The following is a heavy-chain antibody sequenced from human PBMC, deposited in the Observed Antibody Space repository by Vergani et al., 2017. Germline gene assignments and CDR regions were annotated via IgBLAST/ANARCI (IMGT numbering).Heavy chain of an antibody. CDR3: ARAYGRYDWFDY. Sequence: VQLVESGGGLVKPGGSLRLSCTASGFIFSTYAMSWVRQAPGKGLEWVSGISASGAPTYYADSVKGRGTISRDNSKNTLYLQMNSLRVEDTAVYYCARAYGRYDWFDYWGQRTLVTVSS. V-gene: IGHV3-23*04. D-gene: IGHD1-20*01. CDR2: ISASGAPT. CDR1: GFIFSTYA. J-gene: IGHJ4*01.